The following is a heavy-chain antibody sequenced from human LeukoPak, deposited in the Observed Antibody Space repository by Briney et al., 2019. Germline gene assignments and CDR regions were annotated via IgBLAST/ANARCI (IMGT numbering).Heavy chain of an antibody. CDR2: FDPEDGET. J-gene: IGHJ4*02. D-gene: IGHD2-2*03. Sequence: ASVKVSCKVSGYTLTELSMHWVRQAPGKGLEWMGGFDPEDGETIYAQKFQGRVTMTEGTSTDTAYMELSSLRSEDTAVYYCATDHGSTDLDYWGQGTLVTVSS. CDR3: ATDHGSTDLDY. CDR1: GYTLTELS. V-gene: IGHV1-24*01.